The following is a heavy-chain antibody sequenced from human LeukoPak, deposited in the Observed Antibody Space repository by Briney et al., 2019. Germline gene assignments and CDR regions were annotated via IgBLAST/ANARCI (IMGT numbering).Heavy chain of an antibody. CDR1: GFSLSTTGVG. CDR3: AHRRSGYNWNHGDFDY. CDR2: IYWDDDK. D-gene: IGHD1-14*01. V-gene: IGHV2-5*02. Sequence: SGPTLVKPTRTLTLTCPFSGFSLSTTGVGVGWIRQSPGKALEWLALIYWDDDKRYNPSLKTRLTIVKDTSNNHVVLLMTNMDPVDTATYYCAHRRSGYNWNHGDFDYWGQGNPVTVSS. J-gene: IGHJ4*02.